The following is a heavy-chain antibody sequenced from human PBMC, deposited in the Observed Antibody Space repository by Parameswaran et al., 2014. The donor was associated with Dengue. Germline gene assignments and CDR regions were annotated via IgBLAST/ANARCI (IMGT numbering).Heavy chain of an antibody. J-gene: IGHJ6*02. V-gene: IGHV4-4*07. CDR2: IYTSGSTNYNPSL. CDR3: ARGGVFGGMDV. CDR1: GGSIRSYY. Sequence: ASETLSLTCTVSGGSIRSYYWSWNRQPAGKGLEWIGRIYTSGSTNYNPSLNYNPSLKSRVTMSVDTSKNQFSLKLSSVTAADTAVYYCARGGVFGGMDVWGQGTTVTVSS. D-gene: IGHD3-10*01.